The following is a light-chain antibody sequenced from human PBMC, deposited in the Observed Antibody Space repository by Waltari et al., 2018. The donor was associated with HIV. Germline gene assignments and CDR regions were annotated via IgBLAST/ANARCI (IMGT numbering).Light chain of an antibody. V-gene: IGLV2-14*01. CDR2: EVT. J-gene: IGLJ3*02. CDR3: CSYAGSTTWV. Sequence: QSALTQPASVSGPPGQSITISCTGTSSDIGGYNYVSWYQQYPGKAPRLIIYEVTSRPSGISDRFSGSKSGNTASLTISGLQTEDEADYYCCSYAGSTTWVFGGGTRLTVL. CDR1: SSDIGGYNY.